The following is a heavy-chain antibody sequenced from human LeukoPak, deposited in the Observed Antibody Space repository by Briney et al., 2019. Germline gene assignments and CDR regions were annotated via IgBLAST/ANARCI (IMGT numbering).Heavy chain of an antibody. D-gene: IGHD3-22*01. Sequence: GESLKISCKGSGYSFTSYWIGWVRQMPGKGLEWMGIIYPGDSDTRYSPSFQGQVTISADKSISTAYLQWSSLKASDTAMYYCARQIPYYYDSSGYRRQGLAGYYGMDVWGQGTTVTVSS. CDR3: ARQIPYYYDSSGYRRQGLAGYYGMDV. CDR1: GYSFTSYW. V-gene: IGHV5-51*01. J-gene: IGHJ6*02. CDR2: IYPGDSDT.